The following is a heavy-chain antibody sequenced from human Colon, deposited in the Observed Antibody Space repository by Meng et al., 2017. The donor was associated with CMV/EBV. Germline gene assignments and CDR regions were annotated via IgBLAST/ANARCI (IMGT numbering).Heavy chain of an antibody. V-gene: IGHV1-2*02. CDR3: VRSSGWSLFDY. CDR2: IRSDGSAT. CDR1: GYTFSDYY. D-gene: IGHD6-19*01. J-gene: IGHJ4*02. Sequence: LMTSGAGGKELGATVTVSCKTSGYTFSDYYRHWVRQAPGQGLEWMGWIRSDGSATNYAQKFRGRVTMTRDASVSTAYMELSGLTSDDTAVYFCVRSSGWSLFDYWGPGALVTVSS.